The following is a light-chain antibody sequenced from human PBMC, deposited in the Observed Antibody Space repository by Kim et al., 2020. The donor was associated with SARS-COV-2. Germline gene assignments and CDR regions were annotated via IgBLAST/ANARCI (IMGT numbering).Light chain of an antibody. Sequence: EIVLTQSPGTQSLSPGERATLSCKSSQSLNKNFLAWYQQKPGQAPRLLIYGASTRATGIPARFSGSGSGTEFTLTISSLQSEDFAVYYCQQYNKWLWTFGQGTKVEIK. CDR1: QSLNKNF. CDR2: GAS. CDR3: QQYNKWLWT. J-gene: IGKJ1*01. V-gene: IGKV3-15*01.